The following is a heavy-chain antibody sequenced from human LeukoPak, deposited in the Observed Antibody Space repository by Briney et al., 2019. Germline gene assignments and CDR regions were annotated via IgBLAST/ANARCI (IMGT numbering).Heavy chain of an antibody. D-gene: IGHD6-13*01. J-gene: IGHJ3*02. CDR2: IKQDGSEK. CDR1: GFTFSGYW. CDR3: AREWLWHQLDVDASHI. Sequence: GGSLRLSCAASGFTFSGYWMSWVCQAPGKGLEWVANIKQDGSEKYYVDSVKGRFTISRDNAKNSLFLQMNSLRAEDTAVYYCAREWLWHQLDVDASHIWGQGTMVTVSS. V-gene: IGHV3-7*04.